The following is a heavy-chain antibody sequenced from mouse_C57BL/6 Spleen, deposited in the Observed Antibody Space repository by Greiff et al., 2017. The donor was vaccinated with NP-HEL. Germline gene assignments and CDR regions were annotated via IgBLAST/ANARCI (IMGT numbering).Heavy chain of an antibody. Sequence: EVKLMESGGDLVKPGGSLKLSCAASGFTFSSYGMSWVRQTPDKRLEWVATISSGGSYTYYPDSVKGRFTISRDNAKNTLYLQMSSLKSEDTAMYYCARQRYYDYDRGFAYWGQGNLVTVSA. D-gene: IGHD2-4*01. J-gene: IGHJ3*01. CDR3: ARQRYYDYDRGFAY. CDR2: ISSGGSYT. CDR1: GFTFSSYG. V-gene: IGHV5-6*01.